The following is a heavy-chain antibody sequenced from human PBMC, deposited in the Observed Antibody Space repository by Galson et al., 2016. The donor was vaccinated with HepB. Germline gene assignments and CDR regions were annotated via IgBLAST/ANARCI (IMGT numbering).Heavy chain of an antibody. J-gene: IGHJ4*02. CDR2: INQDGSDK. V-gene: IGHV3-7*03. Sequence: SLRLSCAASGFSFSSFWMRWVRQTPGKGLEWVATINQDGSDKYYVDSVKGRFTISRDNAKNSLYLQMNSLRDGDTAVYYCASDRRYSSWSFWGQGTLVTVSS. D-gene: IGHD6-13*01. CDR3: ASDRRYSSWSF. CDR1: GFSFSSFW.